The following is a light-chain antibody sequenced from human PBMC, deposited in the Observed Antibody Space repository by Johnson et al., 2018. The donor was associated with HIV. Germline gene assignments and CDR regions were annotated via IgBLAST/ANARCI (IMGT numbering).Light chain of an antibody. Sequence: QSVLTQPPSVSAAPGQKVTISCSGSSSNIGNNYVSWYQQLPETAPKLLIYENNKRPSGIPDRFSGSKSGTSANLGITGLQTENEADYYCGTWDSSLSAHYVFGTGTKVTVL. V-gene: IGLV1-51*02. CDR3: GTWDSSLSAHYV. CDR2: ENN. J-gene: IGLJ1*01. CDR1: SSNIGNNY.